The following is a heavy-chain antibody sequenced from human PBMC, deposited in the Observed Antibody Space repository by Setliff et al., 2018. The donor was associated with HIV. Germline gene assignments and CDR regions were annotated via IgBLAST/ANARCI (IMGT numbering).Heavy chain of an antibody. CDR2: IYYSGST. D-gene: IGHD2-21*02. CDR1: GYSISSSHW. V-gene: IGHV4-28*01. Sequence: ETLSLTCAVSGYSISSSHWWGWIRQPPGKGLGWIGYIYYSGSTNYNPSLKSRVTMSVDTSKNRFSLKLSSVTAADTAVYYCAISIVGVTSEMYWAQGTLVTVSS. CDR3: AISIVGVTSEMY. J-gene: IGHJ4*02.